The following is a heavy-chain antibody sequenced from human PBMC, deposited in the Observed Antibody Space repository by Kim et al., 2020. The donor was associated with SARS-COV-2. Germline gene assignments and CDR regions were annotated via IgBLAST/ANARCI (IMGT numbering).Heavy chain of an antibody. CDR3: AKAQKQLWLRGPYYYGMDV. CDR2: ISGSGGST. Sequence: GGSLRLSCAASGFTFSSYAMSWVRQAPGKGLEWVSAISGSGGSTYYADSVKGRFTISRDNSKNTLYLQMNSLRAEDTAVYYCAKAQKQLWLRGPYYYGMDVWGQGTTVTVSS. CDR1: GFTFSSYA. V-gene: IGHV3-23*01. J-gene: IGHJ6*02. D-gene: IGHD5-18*01.